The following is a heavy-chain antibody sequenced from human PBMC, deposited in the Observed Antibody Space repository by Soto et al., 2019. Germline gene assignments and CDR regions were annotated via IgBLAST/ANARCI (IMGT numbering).Heavy chain of an antibody. V-gene: IGHV1-18*04. Sequence: ASVKVSCKASGYTFTTHGISWVRQAPGQGLEWMGWISPYNGKTTYAQKVQGRVTMTTDTYTSTAYMELRGLRYDDTAVYYCARVDDYVWGSFRPWGQGTQVTVSS. CDR2: ISPYNGKT. J-gene: IGHJ4*02. CDR3: ARVDDYVWGSFRP. D-gene: IGHD3-16*02. CDR1: GYTFTTHG.